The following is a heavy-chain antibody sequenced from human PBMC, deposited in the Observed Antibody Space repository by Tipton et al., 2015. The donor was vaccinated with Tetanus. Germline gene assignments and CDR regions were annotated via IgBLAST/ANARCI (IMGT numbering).Heavy chain of an antibody. D-gene: IGHD4-17*01. J-gene: IGHJ5*02. CDR2: ISDSGTA. CDR3: ARGPSTVIGFFDP. V-gene: IGHV4-30-4*01. Sequence: TLSLTCTVSGASITSANYYWSWIRQPPGKGLEWIGYISDSGTAYYNASLKSRVSISVDTSKGQFSLKLTSLTTADTAVYYCARGPSTVIGFFDPRGQGALVSVSS. CDR1: GASITSANYY.